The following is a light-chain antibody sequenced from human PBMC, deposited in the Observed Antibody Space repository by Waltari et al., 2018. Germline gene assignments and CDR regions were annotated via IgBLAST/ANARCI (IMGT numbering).Light chain of an antibody. CDR3: QHYHSLPYT. CDR2: DAS. J-gene: IGKJ2*01. V-gene: IGKV1-33*01. CDR1: QDITTS. Sequence: AVGDRVTITCQATQDITTSLSWFQQKPVKAPQLLIYDASSLQAGVPSRFSGTGSGTAFSFTITSLQPEDSATYYCQHYHSLPYTFGRGTKLQIK.